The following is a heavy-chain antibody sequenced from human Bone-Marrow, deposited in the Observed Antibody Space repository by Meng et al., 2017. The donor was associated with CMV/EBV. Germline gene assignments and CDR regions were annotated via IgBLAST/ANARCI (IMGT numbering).Heavy chain of an antibody. CDR3: AAQRGNVLRFWEWVPEFAY. J-gene: IGHJ4*02. CDR1: GGTFSSYA. CDR2: IIPILGIA. Sequence: SVKVSCKASGGTFSSYAISWVRQAPGQGLEWVGGIIPILGIANYAQKFQGRVTITADKSTSTAYMELSSLRSEDTAVYYCAAQRGNVLRFWEWVPEFAYWGQGPVVTVSS. D-gene: IGHD3-3*01. V-gene: IGHV1-69*10.